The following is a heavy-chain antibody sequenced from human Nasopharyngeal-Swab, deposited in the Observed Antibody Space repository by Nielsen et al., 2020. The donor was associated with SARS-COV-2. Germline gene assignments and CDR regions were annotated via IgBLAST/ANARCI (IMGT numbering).Heavy chain of an antibody. CDR2: LRSKGNSYAT. D-gene: IGHD2-15*01. CDR1: GFIFSDSA. J-gene: IGHJ4*02. Sequence: APSLRLSCAASGFIFSDSAIHWVRQASGTGLAWVGRLRSKGNSYATDYAAPVEGRFTISRDDSKNTGDLQMNSLMTEDTAVYYCIRWGGSCYTGKDYWGQGTLVTVSS. CDR3: IRWGGSCYTGKDY. V-gene: IGHV3-73*01.